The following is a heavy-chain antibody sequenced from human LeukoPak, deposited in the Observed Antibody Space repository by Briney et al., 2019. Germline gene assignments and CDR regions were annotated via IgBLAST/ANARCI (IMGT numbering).Heavy chain of an antibody. Sequence: ASVKVSCKASGYTFTSYGISWVRQAPGQGLEWMGWISAYNGNTNYAQKLQGRVTMTTDTSTSTAYMELRSLRSDDTAVYYCASFVLQVVPAAYLSYWGQGTLVTVSS. D-gene: IGHD2-2*01. J-gene: IGHJ4*02. CDR2: ISAYNGNT. CDR1: GYTFTSYG. CDR3: ASFVLQVVPAAYLSY. V-gene: IGHV1-18*01.